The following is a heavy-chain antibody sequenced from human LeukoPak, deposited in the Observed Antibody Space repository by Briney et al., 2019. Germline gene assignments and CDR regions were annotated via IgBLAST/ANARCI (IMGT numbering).Heavy chain of an antibody. J-gene: IGHJ4*02. Sequence: SETLSLTCGVSGYSVSSGYFWAWIRQPPGKGLEWIGNIYHSGITYFNPSLKSRVTMSVDTSKNQFSLKLSSVTGADTALYYCAGGLIYSNSPVFDYWGQGTLVTVSS. V-gene: IGHV4-38-2*01. CDR2: IYHSGIT. CDR1: GYSVSSGYF. CDR3: AGGLIYSNSPVFDY. D-gene: IGHD4-11*01.